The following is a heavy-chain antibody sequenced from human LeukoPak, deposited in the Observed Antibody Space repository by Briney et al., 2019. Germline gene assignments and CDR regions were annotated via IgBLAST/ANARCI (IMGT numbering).Heavy chain of an antibody. CDR2: ISSSGSTI. D-gene: IGHD3-10*01. Sequence: PGGFLRLSCAASGFTFSDYYMSWIRQAPGKGLEWVSYISSSGSTIYYADSVKGRFTISRDNAKNSLYLQMNSLRAEDTAVYYCARDEALTMAIDYWGQGTLVTVSS. CDR3: ARDEALTMAIDY. V-gene: IGHV3-11*01. J-gene: IGHJ4*02. CDR1: GFTFSDYY.